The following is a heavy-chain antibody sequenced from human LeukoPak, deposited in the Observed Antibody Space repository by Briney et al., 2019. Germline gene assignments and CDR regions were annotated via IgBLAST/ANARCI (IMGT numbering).Heavy chain of an antibody. Sequence: ASVKVSCKAAGYTFTSYYMHWVGQAAGQGREWMGVINPSSGSTSYAQKFQGRLTMTRDTSTSTVYMQLSSLRSEYTAMYYCAIMDCGGDCYWGYWGQGTLVTVSS. CDR3: AIMDCGGDCYWGY. J-gene: IGHJ4*02. CDR1: GYTFTSYY. CDR2: INPSSGST. D-gene: IGHD2-21*02. V-gene: IGHV1-46*01.